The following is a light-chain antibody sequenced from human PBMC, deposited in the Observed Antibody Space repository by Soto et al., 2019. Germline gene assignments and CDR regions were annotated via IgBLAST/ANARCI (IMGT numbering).Light chain of an antibody. CDR2: KAS. J-gene: IGKJ1*01. CDR3: QHYNSYSEA. Sequence: DIQITQSPSTLSGSVGDRVTITCRASQTISSWLAWYQQKPGKAPKLLIYKASTLRSGVPSRFSGSGSGTEFTLTISSLQPDDFATYYCQHYNSYSEAFGQGTKVDI. CDR1: QTISSW. V-gene: IGKV1-5*03.